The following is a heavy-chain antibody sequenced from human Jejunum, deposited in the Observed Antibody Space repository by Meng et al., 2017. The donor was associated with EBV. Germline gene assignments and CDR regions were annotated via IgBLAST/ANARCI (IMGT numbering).Heavy chain of an antibody. Sequence: VQLVGSGGGLIQPGGSLRLSCAASGFTFSGFWMYWVRQVPGKGLVWISRINGDGSRTTYADSVKDRFTISRDNAKNTLYLQMNSLRAEDTAVYYCAKDRNYYIDYWGQGTLVTVSS. CDR3: AKDRNYYIDY. CDR1: GFTFSGFW. CDR2: INGDGSRT. V-gene: IGHV3-74*01. J-gene: IGHJ4*02.